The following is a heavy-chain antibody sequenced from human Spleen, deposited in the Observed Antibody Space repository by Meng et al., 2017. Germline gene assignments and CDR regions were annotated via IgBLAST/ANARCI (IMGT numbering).Heavy chain of an antibody. J-gene: IGHJ4*02. D-gene: IGHD5-12*01. V-gene: IGHV1-46*01. CDR1: GYTFTNYY. Sequence: ASVKVSCKASGYTFTNYYMHWVRQAPGHGLEWMGIMSPRGVGTDYPEKFQGRVTMTRDTSARTAYLELSSLTYEDTAIYYCARNRALGTYSSYDYPDYWGQGTVVTVSS. CDR3: ARNRALGTYSSYDYPDY. CDR2: MSPRGVGT.